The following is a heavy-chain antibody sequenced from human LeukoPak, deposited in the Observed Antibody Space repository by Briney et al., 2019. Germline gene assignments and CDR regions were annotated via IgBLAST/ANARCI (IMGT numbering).Heavy chain of an antibody. Sequence: PSETLSLTCTVSGGSISSYYWSWIRQPPGKGLEWIGYIYYSGSTNYNPSLKSRVTISVDTSKNQFSLKLSSVTAADTAVYYCARDAPSIYYDSSGYFDYWGQGTLVTVSS. CDR3: ARDAPSIYYDSSGYFDY. CDR1: GGSISSYY. D-gene: IGHD3-22*01. V-gene: IGHV4-59*12. CDR2: IYYSGST. J-gene: IGHJ4*02.